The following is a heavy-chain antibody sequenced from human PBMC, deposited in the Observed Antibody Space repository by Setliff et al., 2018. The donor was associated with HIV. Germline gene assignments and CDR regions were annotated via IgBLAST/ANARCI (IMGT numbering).Heavy chain of an antibody. CDR1: GGSISSYY. CDR3: ARHSPTYCSGTSCYDNWFDP. V-gene: IGHV4-59*08. CDR2: IYYSGST. Sequence: PSETLSLTCTVSGGSISSYYWSWIRQPPGKGLEWIGYIYYSGSTNYNPSLKSRVTISVDTSKNQFSLKLSSVTAADTAVYYCARHSPTYCSGTSCYDNWFDPWGQGTLVTVSS. D-gene: IGHD2-2*01. J-gene: IGHJ5*02.